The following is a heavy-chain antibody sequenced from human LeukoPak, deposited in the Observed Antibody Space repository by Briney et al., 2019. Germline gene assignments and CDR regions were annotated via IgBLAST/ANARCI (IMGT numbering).Heavy chain of an antibody. CDR2: IKRKTAGGTT. CDR3: TTGPPPILASGGSLLDY. J-gene: IGHJ4*02. CDR1: GFTVSNAW. Sequence: GGSLRLSCAASGFTVSNAWMSWVRQAPGKGLEWVGRIKRKTAGGTTDYAAPVKGRFTISRDDSKNTLYLQMNSLKTEDTAVYYCTTGPPPILASGGSLLDYWGQRTLVTVSS. D-gene: IGHD2-15*01. V-gene: IGHV3-15*01.